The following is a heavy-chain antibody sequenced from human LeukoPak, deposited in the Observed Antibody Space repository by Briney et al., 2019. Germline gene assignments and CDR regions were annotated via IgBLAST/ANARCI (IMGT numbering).Heavy chain of an antibody. CDR3: AKESGMDV. Sequence: GGSLRLSCAASGFTFSSYLMHWVRQAPGKGLEWVAVISYDGSNKYYADSVKGRFTISRDNSKNTLYLQMNSLRAEDTAVYYCAKESGMDVWGQGTTVTVSS. V-gene: IGHV3-30*18. CDR1: GFTFSSYL. J-gene: IGHJ6*02. CDR2: ISYDGSNK.